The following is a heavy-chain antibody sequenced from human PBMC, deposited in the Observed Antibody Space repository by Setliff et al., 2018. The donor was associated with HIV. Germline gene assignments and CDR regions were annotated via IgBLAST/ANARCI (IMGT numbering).Heavy chain of an antibody. CDR3: ARHGTWNSQRFHFDY. CDR1: AVSIGGYS. CDR2: IYSTDTT. V-gene: IGHV4-4*09. D-gene: IGHD1-7*01. J-gene: IGHJ4*02. Sequence: SETLSLTCTVSAVSIGGYSWSWIRQSPGKGLEWIGSIYSTDTTNHNPSLESRVTISVDKSKNQFPLKLNSVTAADTAVYYCARHGTWNSQRFHFDYWGQGTPVTAPQ.